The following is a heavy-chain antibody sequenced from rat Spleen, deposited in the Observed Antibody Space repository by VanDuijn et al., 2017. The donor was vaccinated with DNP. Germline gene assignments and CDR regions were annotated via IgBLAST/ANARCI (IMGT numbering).Heavy chain of an antibody. CDR2: ISYGGSST. V-gene: IGHV5-7*01. Sequence: EVQLVESGGGLVQPGRSLKLSCAASGFTFSAYYMAWVRQAPKKGLEWVATISYGGSSTYYRDSVKGRFTISRDNAKSTLYLQMDSLRSEDTATYYCARQGLVIMGAMDAWGQGTSVTVSS. J-gene: IGHJ4*01. D-gene: IGHD1-12*03. CDR1: GFTFSAYY. CDR3: ARQGLVIMGAMDA.